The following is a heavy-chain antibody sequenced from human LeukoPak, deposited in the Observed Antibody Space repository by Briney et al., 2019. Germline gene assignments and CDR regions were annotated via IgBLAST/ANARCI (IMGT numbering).Heavy chain of an antibody. V-gene: IGHV1-2*02. J-gene: IGHJ4*02. CDR3: ATAGDYYDSSGYYHFDY. Sequence: ASVKVSCKASGYTFTGYYMHWVRQAPGQGLEWMGWINPNSGGTNYAQKFQGRVTMTRDTSISTAYMELSRLKSDDTAVYYCATAGDYYDSSGYYHFDYWGQGTLVTVSS. CDR1: GYTFTGYY. CDR2: INPNSGGT. D-gene: IGHD3-22*01.